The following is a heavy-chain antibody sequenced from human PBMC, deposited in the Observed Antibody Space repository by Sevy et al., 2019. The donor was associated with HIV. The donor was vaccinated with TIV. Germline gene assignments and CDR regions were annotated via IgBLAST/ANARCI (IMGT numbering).Heavy chain of an antibody. J-gene: IGHJ4*02. CDR2: MNPNSGNT. V-gene: IGHV1-8*01. D-gene: IGHD4-4*01. Sequence: ASVKASCKASGYTFTSYDINWVRQATGQGLEWMGWMNPNSGNTGYAQKFQGRVTMTRNTSISTAYMELSSLRSEDTAVYYCARGSVYSKEADYWGQGTLVTVSS. CDR1: GYTFTSYD. CDR3: ARGSVYSKEADY.